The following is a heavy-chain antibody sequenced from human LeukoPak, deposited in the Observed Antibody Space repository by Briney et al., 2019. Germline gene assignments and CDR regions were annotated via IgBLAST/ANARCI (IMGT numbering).Heavy chain of an antibody. CDR3: ARQRVDIVVVEY. V-gene: IGHV4-39*01. CDR1: GASISGTDYY. CDR2: MYYRGST. D-gene: IGHD2-21*01. Sequence: PSETLSLTCTVSGASISGTDYYWGWIRQPPGKGLEWIGSMYYRGSTYYNPSLKSRVTISVDTSENQLSLKLSSVTAADTAVYYCARQRVDIVVVEYWGQGTLLPVSS. J-gene: IGHJ4*02.